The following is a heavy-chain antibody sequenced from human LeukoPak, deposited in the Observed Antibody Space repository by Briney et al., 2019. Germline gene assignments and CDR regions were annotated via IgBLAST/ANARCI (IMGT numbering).Heavy chain of an antibody. V-gene: IGHV4-59*01. Sequence: SETLSLTCTVSGGSISSYYWSWIRQPPGKGLGGIGYISYSGNSDYHPSLKSRVTMSVDTSKNQFSLRLTSVTAADTAVYYCARGTVEYSYGDLYDYWGQGTLVTVSS. J-gene: IGHJ4*02. CDR3: ARGTVEYSYGDLYDY. CDR2: ISYSGNS. CDR1: GGSISSYY. D-gene: IGHD5-18*01.